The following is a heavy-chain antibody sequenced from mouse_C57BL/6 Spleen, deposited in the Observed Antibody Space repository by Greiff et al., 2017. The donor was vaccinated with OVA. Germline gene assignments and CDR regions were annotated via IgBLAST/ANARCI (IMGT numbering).Heavy chain of an antibody. J-gene: IGHJ3*01. CDR2: IHPSDSDT. D-gene: IGHD2-2*01. CDR1: GYTFTSYW. CDR3: AITVYYGYDAWFAY. V-gene: IGHV1-74*01. Sequence: QLQQPGAELVKPGASVKVSCKASGYTFTSYWMHWVKQRPGQGLEWIGRIHPSDSDTNYNQKFKGKATLTVDKSSSTAYMELSSLTSEDSAVYYCAITVYYGYDAWFAYWGQGTLVTVSA.